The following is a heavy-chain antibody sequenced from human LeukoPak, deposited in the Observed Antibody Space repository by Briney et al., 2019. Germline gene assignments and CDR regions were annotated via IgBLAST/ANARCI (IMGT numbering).Heavy chain of an antibody. J-gene: IGHJ4*02. CDR2: IYYSGTT. Sequence: SETLSLTCTVSGGSLSSYYWSWVRQPPGKGLEGIGYIYYSGTTNYNPSLKSRVTISVDTSKNQFSLKLSSVTAEDTAVYYCAKGIGVQGLATDYWGQGTLVTVSS. CDR1: GGSLSSYY. CDR3: AKGIGVQGLATDY. D-gene: IGHD3-3*01. V-gene: IGHV4-59*01.